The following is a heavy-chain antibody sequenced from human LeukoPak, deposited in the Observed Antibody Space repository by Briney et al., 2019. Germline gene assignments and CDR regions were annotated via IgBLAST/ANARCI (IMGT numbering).Heavy chain of an antibody. V-gene: IGHV1-18*01. CDR3: ARGAVNRYNWNDDNYYYYYIDV. J-gene: IGHJ6*03. D-gene: IGHD1-1*01. Sequence: ASVKVSCKASGYTFTSYGISWVRQAPGQGLEWMGWISAYNGNTNYAQKVQGRVTMTTDTSTSTAYMELRSLRSDDTAVYYCARGAVNRYNWNDDNYYYYYIDVWGKGTTVTISS. CDR2: ISAYNGNT. CDR1: GYTFTSYG.